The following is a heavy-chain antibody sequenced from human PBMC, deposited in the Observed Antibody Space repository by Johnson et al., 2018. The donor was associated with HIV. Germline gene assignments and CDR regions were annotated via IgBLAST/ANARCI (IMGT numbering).Heavy chain of an antibody. V-gene: IGHV3-49*04. CDR3: TSDGAYGGSYFVSAFDI. CDR2: IRSKAYGGTT. J-gene: IGHJ3*02. D-gene: IGHD1-26*01. Sequence: VQLVESGGGLVQPGRSLRLSCTTSGFTFGDYALSWVRQAPGKGLEWVSFIRSKAYGGTTEYAASVKGRFTIPRDDSKSIAYLQMNSLKTEDTAVYYCTSDGAYGGSYFVSAFDIWGQGTLVTVSS. CDR1: GFTFGDYA.